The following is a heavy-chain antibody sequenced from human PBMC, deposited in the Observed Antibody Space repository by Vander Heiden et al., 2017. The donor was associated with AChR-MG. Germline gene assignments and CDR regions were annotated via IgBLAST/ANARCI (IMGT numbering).Heavy chain of an antibody. CDR3: ARGRPNGANYYYCGMDV. CDR2: INHSGST. V-gene: IGHV4-34*01. CDR1: GGSFSGYY. J-gene: IGHJ6*02. D-gene: IGHD1-26*01. Sequence: QVQLQQWGAGLLKPSETLSLTCPVYGGSFSGYYWGCVRQPPGKELEWIGEINHSGSTNYNPSLKSRVTISVDTSKNQFSLKLSSVTAADTAVYYCARGRPNGANYYYCGMDVWGQGTTVTVSS.